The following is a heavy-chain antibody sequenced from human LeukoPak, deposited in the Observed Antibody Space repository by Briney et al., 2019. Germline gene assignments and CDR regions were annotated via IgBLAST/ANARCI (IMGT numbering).Heavy chain of an antibody. CDR1: GFTFSTYG. D-gene: IGHD1-20*01. CDR3: ARDVISRQMITLGLGF. J-gene: IGHJ4*02. V-gene: IGHV3-30*03. Sequence: PGGSLRLSCAASGFTFSTYGMTWVRQAPGKGLEWVAVISYDGSKRYYADSVKGRFTISRDASNKTAYLEMNSLRVDDTAVYYCARDVISRQMITLGLGFWGQGTLVTVSS. CDR2: ISYDGSKR.